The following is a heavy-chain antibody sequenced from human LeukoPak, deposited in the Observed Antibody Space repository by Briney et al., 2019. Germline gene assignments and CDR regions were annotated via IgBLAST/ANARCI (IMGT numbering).Heavy chain of an antibody. J-gene: IGHJ3*02. V-gene: IGHV3-48*03. CDR3: ARDLGDYVGYDAFDI. CDR1: GVTFSSYGFTFSSYG. Sequence: TGGSLRLSCAASGVTFSSYGFTFSSYGMNWVRQAPGRGLEWLSYITGSGGKTYYADSVKGRFTISRDNANKLLFLHMNSLRAEDTAVYYCARDLGDYVGYDAFDIWGQGTMVTVSS. CDR2: ITGSGGKT. D-gene: IGHD4-17*01.